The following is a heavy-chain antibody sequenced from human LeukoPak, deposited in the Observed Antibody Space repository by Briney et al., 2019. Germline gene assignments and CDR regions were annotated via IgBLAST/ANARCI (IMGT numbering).Heavy chain of an antibody. CDR2: INHSGST. V-gene: IGHV4-34*01. CDR1: GGSFSGYY. Sequence: TETLSLTCAVYGGSFSGYYWSWIRQPPGKGLEWIGEINHSGSTNDNPSLKSRVTIPVDTSKNQFSLKLSSVTAADTAVYYCARGYLHYYYDSSGYYNYWGQGTLVTVSS. CDR3: ARGYLHYYYDSSGYYNY. D-gene: IGHD3-22*01. J-gene: IGHJ4*02.